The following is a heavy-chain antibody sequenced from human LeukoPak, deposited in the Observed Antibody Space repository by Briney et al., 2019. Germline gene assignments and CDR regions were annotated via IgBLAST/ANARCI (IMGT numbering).Heavy chain of an antibody. D-gene: IGHD3-3*01. V-gene: IGHV4-61*02. CDR3: ARDGPVVTIFGVVTNAFDI. CDR1: GGSISSGSYY. CDR2: IYTSGST. Sequence: SETLSLTCTVSGGSISSGSYYWSWIRQPAGKGLEWIGRIYTSGSTNYNPSLKSRVTISVDTSKNQFSLKLSSVIAADTAVYYCARDGPVVTIFGVVTNAFDIWGQGTMVTVSS. J-gene: IGHJ3*02.